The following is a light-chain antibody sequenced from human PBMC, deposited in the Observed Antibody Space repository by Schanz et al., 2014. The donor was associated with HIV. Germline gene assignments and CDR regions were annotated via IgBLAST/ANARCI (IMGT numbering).Light chain of an antibody. J-gene: IGLJ2*01. CDR3: SSYAGRNNLVV. CDR1: SSDIGSYVY. V-gene: IGLV2-8*01. CDR2: EVS. Sequence: QSVLTQPASVSGSPGQSITISCTGSSSDIGSYVYVSWYQQHPGKAPKLMIYEVSKRPSGVPDRFSGSKSGNTASLTVSGLQAEDEADYYCSSYAGRNNLVVFGGGTKLTVL.